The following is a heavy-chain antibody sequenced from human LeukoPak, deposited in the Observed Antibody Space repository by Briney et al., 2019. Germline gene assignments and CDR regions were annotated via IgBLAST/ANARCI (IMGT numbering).Heavy chain of an antibody. J-gene: IGHJ4*02. V-gene: IGHV4-34*01. CDR3: ARGDGVFDY. CDR2: INHSGST. D-gene: IGHD3-10*01. Sequence: SETLSLTCAVYGGSFSGYYWSWIRQPPGKGLEWIGEINHSGSTNYNPSLKSRVTISVDTSKNQFPLKLSSVTAADTAVYYCARGDGVFDYWGQGTLVTVSS. CDR1: GGSFSGYY.